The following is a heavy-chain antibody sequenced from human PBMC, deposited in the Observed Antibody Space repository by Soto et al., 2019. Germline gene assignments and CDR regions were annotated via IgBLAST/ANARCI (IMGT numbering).Heavy chain of an antibody. J-gene: IGHJ4*02. CDR3: AGAGWFAEGFFDF. Sequence: ASVKVSCKASGFTFVMYAIHWVRQAPGQGLEWMAWINAGNGHTTYSQKFQGRVTITRDTSARTVYMELRSLRFEDTATYYCAGAGWFAEGFFDFWGQGTPVTVSS. CDR1: GFTFVMYA. D-gene: IGHD3-10*01. V-gene: IGHV1-3*01. CDR2: INAGNGHT.